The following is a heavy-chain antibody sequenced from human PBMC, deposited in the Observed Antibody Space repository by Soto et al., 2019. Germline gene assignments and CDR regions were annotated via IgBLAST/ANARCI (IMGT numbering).Heavy chain of an antibody. CDR1: GGSLSGYY. D-gene: IGHD4-17*01. Sequence: QVHLQQWGAGLLKPSETLSLTCAVYGGSLSGYYWSWIRQPPGKGLEWIGEINPSGSTNYTPSLKSRVTMSGDPPKNQSSLKLISVTAGDTAVYYCARGRDGGAANWGQGTLVTVSS. CDR2: INPSGST. J-gene: IGHJ4*02. V-gene: IGHV4-34*01. CDR3: ARGRDGGAAN.